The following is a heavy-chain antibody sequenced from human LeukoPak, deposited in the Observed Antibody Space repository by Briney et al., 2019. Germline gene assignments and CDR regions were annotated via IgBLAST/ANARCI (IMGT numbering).Heavy chain of an antibody. CDR3: ARIFRKLDY. V-gene: IGHV4-34*01. J-gene: IGHJ4*02. Sequence: SETLSLTCAVYGGSFSGYYWSWIGQPPGKGLEWIGEINHSGSTNYNPSLKSRVTISVDTSKNQFSLKLSSVTAADTAVYYCARIFRKLDYWGQGTLVTVSS. CDR1: GGSFSGYY. CDR2: INHSGST.